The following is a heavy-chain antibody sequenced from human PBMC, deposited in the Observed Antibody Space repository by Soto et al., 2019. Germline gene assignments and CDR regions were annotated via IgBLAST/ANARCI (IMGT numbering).Heavy chain of an antibody. CDR3: AASPHDSLYYFDF. CDR2: ISGSAGST. Sequence: EVQLLESGGGLVQRGGSLRLSCAASGFTFGSYAMSWVRQAPGKGLEWVSGISGSAGSTFYADSVKGHFIISRDTSQSTLYLQMNTLRAEDTAVYYCAASPHDSLYYFDFWGQGTLVAVSS. D-gene: IGHD1-1*01. CDR1: GFTFGSYA. V-gene: IGHV3-23*01. J-gene: IGHJ4*02.